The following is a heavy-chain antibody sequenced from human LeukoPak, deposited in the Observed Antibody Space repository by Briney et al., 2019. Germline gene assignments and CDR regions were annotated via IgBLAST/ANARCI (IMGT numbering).Heavy chain of an antibody. J-gene: IGHJ4*02. CDR1: GGSFSGYY. Sequence: PSETLSLTCAVYGGSFSGYYWSWIRQPPGKGLEWIGEINHSGSTNYNPSLKSRVTISVDTSKNQFSLKLSSVTAADTAVYYCARQGNLWFGELFNPYFDYWGQGTLVTVSS. D-gene: IGHD3-10*01. V-gene: IGHV4-34*01. CDR2: INHSGST. CDR3: ARQGNLWFGELFNPYFDY.